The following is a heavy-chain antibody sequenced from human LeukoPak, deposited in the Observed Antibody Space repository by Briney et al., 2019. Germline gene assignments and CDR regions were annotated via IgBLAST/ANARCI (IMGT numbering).Heavy chain of an antibody. CDR3: ARSMITFGAVIVGD. Sequence: GGSLRLSCAASGFTFSSYSMNWVRQAPGKGLEWVSSISSSSSYIYYADSVKGRFTISRDNAKNSLYLQMNSLRAEDTAVYYCARSMITFGAVIVGDWGQGTLVTVSS. J-gene: IGHJ4*02. D-gene: IGHD3-16*02. CDR1: GFTFSSYS. CDR2: ISSSSSYI. V-gene: IGHV3-21*01.